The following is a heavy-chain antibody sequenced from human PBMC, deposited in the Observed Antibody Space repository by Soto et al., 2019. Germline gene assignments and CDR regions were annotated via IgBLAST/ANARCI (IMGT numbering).Heavy chain of an antibody. Sequence: LSLTCTVSGGSITSSSYYWGWIRQPPGKGLEWIGGIYYSGRSYYNPSLKSRVTMSVDTSKNQFSLTLNSVTAADAAVYYCARQRNTVVTQDYFDHWGQGNLVTVSS. CDR2: IYYSGRS. CDR1: GGSITSSSYY. J-gene: IGHJ4*02. V-gene: IGHV4-39*01. D-gene: IGHD2-21*02. CDR3: ARQRNTVVTQDYFDH.